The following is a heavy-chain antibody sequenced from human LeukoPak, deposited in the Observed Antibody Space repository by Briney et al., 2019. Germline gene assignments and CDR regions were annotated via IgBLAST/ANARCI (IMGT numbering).Heavy chain of an antibody. Sequence: ASVKVSCKASGYTFTSYDINWVRQATGQGLEWMGWMNPNSGNTGYAQKFQGRVTMTRDMSTSTVYMELSSLRSEDTAVYYCARDLGIAVAGTLADYWGQGTLVTVSS. CDR1: GYTFTSYD. CDR3: ARDLGIAVAGTLADY. D-gene: IGHD6-19*01. V-gene: IGHV1-8*01. CDR2: MNPNSGNT. J-gene: IGHJ4*02.